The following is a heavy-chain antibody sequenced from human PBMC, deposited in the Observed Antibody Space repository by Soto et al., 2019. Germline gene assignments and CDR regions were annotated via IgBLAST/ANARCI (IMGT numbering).Heavy chain of an antibody. CDR2: IIPILGIA. V-gene: IGHV1-69*02. Sequence: QVQLVQSGAEVKKPGSSVKVSCKASGGTFSSYTISWVRQAPGQGLEWMGRIIPILGIANYAQKIQGRVTITADKSTSTAYMELSSLRSEDTAVYYCARGYSSSWYGLDYWGQGTLVTVSS. D-gene: IGHD6-13*01. CDR3: ARGYSSSWYGLDY. CDR1: GGTFSSYT. J-gene: IGHJ4*02.